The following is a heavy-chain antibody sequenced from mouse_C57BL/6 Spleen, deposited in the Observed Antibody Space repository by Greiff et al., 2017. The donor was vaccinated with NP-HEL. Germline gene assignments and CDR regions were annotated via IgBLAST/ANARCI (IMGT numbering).Heavy chain of an antibody. Sequence: VQLQQSGAELVKPGASVKLSCKASGYTFTEYTIHWVKQRAGQGLEWIGWVYPGSGRIKYNEKFKDKATLTADKSSSTVYMELSRMTSEDSAVYFCARHEDGYYAMAYWGHGTSVTVSS. CDR1: GYTFTEYT. V-gene: IGHV1-62-2*01. J-gene: IGHJ4*01. CDR2: VYPGSGRI. CDR3: ARHEDGYYAMAY.